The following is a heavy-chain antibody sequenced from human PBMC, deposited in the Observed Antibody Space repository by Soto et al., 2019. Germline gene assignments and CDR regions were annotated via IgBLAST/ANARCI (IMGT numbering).Heavy chain of an antibody. D-gene: IGHD2-21*02. CDR3: VQSRCGGDCLQSYSSHSYYGLDV. CDR1: GLSLSTTGVG. Sequence: QITLKESGPTLVKPTQTLTLTCTFSGLSLSTTGVGVGWIRQPPGKALEWLALIYWDDDKRYSPSLKSRLTITKDPSKNQVVLTMTNMDPVHTATYYCVQSRCGGDCLQSYSSHSYYGLDVWGQGTTVTVSS. V-gene: IGHV2-5*02. J-gene: IGHJ6*02. CDR2: IYWDDDK.